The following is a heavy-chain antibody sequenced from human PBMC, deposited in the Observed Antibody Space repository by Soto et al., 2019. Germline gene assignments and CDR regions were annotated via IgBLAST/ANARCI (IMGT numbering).Heavy chain of an antibody. CDR2: INYRGTT. J-gene: IGHJ4*02. V-gene: IGHV4-31*03. CDR3: ARDAPGAAPY. CDR1: GGSINNGDYY. D-gene: IGHD6-13*01. Sequence: QVQLQESGPGLVKPSQTLSLTCTVSGGSINNGDYYWNWIRQHPEKGLEWMGYINYRGTTFYSPYLKRRIIISVDTSKNQFSVKLSSVTAADTAVYYCARDAPGAAPYWGQGTLVTVSS.